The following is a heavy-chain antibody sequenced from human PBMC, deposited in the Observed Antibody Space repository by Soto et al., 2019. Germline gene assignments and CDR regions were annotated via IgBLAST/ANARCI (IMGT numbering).Heavy chain of an antibody. Sequence: ASVKVSCKASGYTFTIYHMHWVRQAPGQGLEWMGIINPSGGTTNYAQKLQGRVTMTRDSSTNTVYMELSSLRSEDTAVYYCASDHNFQGIYSRGKGTLVPVSA. CDR3: ASDHNFQGIYS. D-gene: IGHD2-15*01. J-gene: IGHJ1*01. V-gene: IGHV1-46*04. CDR1: GYTFTIYH. CDR2: INPSGGTT.